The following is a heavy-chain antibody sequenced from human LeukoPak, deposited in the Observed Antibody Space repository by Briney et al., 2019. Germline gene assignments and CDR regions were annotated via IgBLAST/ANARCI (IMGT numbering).Heavy chain of an antibody. J-gene: IGHJ4*02. CDR2: ISGGGDST. CDR3: AKTLGGSYYDGSGD. V-gene: IGHV3-23*01. CDR1: GSTFSNYG. Sequence: GGSLRLSCEASGSTFSNYGMSWVRQAPGKGLEWVSGISGGGDSTFYADSVKGRFTISRHNSRNTLNLQMNSLRAEDTGVYYCAKTLGGSYYDGSGDWGQGTLVTVSS. D-gene: IGHD1-26*01.